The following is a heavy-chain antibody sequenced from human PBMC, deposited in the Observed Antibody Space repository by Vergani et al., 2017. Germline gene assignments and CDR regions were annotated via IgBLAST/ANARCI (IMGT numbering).Heavy chain of an antibody. Sequence: QVQLQESGPGLVRPSETLSLTCTVSGGSLSGYYWNWIRQTPGEGLEWIGYVEDSGYFNYNPYLKTRVSMSSHTYNNQFSLMLSSVTVADTAVYYCAGSIVSRNPPDYFDNWGQGTMVTVSS. J-gene: IGHJ4*02. D-gene: IGHD1-14*01. CDR2: VEDSGYF. CDR1: GGSLSGYY. CDR3: AGSIVSRNPPDYFDN. V-gene: IGHV4-59*01.